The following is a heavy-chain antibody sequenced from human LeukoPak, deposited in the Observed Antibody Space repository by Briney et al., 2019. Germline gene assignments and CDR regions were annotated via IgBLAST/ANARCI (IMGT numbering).Heavy chain of an antibody. CDR3: ARAPVTSCRGAFCYPFDI. CDR2: TSSSDAGT. CDR1: GFALSSYA. D-gene: IGHD2-15*01. Sequence: PGGSLRLSCAASGFALSSYAMIWVRQAPGKGLEGVSATSSSDAGTYHAESVRGRFTISRDNSKNTLYLQMNSLRADDAAVYYCARAPVTSCRGAFCYPFDIWSQGTLVTVSS. J-gene: IGHJ4*02. V-gene: IGHV3-23*01.